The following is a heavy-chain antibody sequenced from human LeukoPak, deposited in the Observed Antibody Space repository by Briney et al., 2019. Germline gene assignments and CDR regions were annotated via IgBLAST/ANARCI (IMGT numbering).Heavy chain of an antibody. CDR2: VHPSGRT. V-gene: IGHV4-34*01. J-gene: IGHJ4*02. Sequence: PSETLSVTCAVYGGSFSDYFWSWIRQPPGKGLEWIGEVHPSGRTNYKSSPKSRLTTSVDTSKNQFSLSLSSVTAADTAVYFCASSSYDLLTGLGLTHDFWGQGTLVTVSS. CDR1: GGSFSDYF. D-gene: IGHD3-9*01. CDR3: ASSSYDLLTGLGLTHDF.